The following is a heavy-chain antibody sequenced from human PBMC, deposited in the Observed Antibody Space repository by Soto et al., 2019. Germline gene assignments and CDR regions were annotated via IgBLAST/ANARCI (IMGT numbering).Heavy chain of an antibody. Sequence: SPRLSCAGCGVSFCSFAMSWVRQDPGKGLEWVAATSYDGSNKYYADSVKGRFIISRDNSKNTLDLLLNTLRAEDTAVYYCAGVYYGGNSVNNYWGQGTPVTVSS. D-gene: IGHD2-8*01. V-gene: IGHV3-30-3*01. CDR3: AGVYYGGNSVNNY. CDR1: GVSFCSFA. CDR2: TSYDGSNK. J-gene: IGHJ4*02.